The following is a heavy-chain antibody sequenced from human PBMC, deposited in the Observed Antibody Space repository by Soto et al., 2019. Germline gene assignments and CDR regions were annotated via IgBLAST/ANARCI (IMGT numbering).Heavy chain of an antibody. CDR1: GGSIRSGGYY. CDR3: ARKERNCFDP. J-gene: IGHJ5*02. CDR2: IYYSGST. V-gene: IGHV4-31*03. D-gene: IGHD6-25*01. Sequence: TLSLTGTVSGGSIRSGGYYWSWIRQHPGKGLEWIGYIYYSGSTYYNPSLKGRVTISVDTSKNQFSLKLSSVTAAGTAVYYCARKERNCFDPWGQGTLVTVSS.